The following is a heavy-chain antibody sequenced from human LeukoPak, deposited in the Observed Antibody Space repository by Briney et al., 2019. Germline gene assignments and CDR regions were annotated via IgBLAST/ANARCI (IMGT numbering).Heavy chain of an antibody. CDR2: ISSSSSTI. CDR1: GFTFSSYS. V-gene: IGHV3-48*02. J-gene: IGHJ6*03. CDR3: ARSYDFWDYYYMDV. D-gene: IGHD3-3*01. Sequence: AGGSLRLSCAASGFTFSSYSMNWVRQAPGKGLEWVSYISSSSSTIYYADSVKGRFTISGDNAKNSLYLQMNSLRDEGTAVYYCARSYDFWDYYYMDVWGKGTTVTVSS.